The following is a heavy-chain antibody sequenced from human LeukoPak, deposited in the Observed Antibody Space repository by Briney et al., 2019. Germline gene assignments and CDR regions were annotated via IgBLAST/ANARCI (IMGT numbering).Heavy chain of an antibody. D-gene: IGHD6-13*01. J-gene: IGHJ4*02. CDR3: ARAPIAAAPLD. V-gene: IGHV3-13*01. Sequence: GGSLRLSCAASGFTFSSYDMHWVRQATGKGLEWVSAIGTAGDTYYPGSVKGRFTISRENAKNSLYLQMNSLRAEDTAVYYCARAPIAAAPLDWGQGTLVIVSS. CDR2: IGTAGDT. CDR1: GFTFSSYD.